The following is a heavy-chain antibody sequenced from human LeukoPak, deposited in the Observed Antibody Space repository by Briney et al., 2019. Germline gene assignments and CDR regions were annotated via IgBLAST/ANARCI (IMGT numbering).Heavy chain of an antibody. CDR1: GFTFNSYS. Sequence: PGGSLRLSCAASGFTFNSYSMNWVRQGPGEGLGWVSSISSSSSYIYYADSVKGRLTISRDNAKNSLYLQMNSLRAEDTAVYYCARDPFTSGDYYDSSGYSGYWGQGTLVTVSS. D-gene: IGHD3-22*01. V-gene: IGHV3-21*01. J-gene: IGHJ4*02. CDR2: ISSSSSYI. CDR3: ARDPFTSGDYYDSSGYSGY.